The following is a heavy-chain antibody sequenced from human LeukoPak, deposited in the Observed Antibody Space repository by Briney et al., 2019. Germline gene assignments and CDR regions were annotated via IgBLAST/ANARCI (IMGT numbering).Heavy chain of an antibody. D-gene: IGHD5-24*01. Sequence: SETLSLTCTVSGGSISSSSYYWGWIRQPPGKGLEWIGSIYYGGSTYYNPSLKSRVTISVDTSKNQFSLKLNSVTAADTAVYYCASWHEMATIWATFDYWGQGTLVTVSS. CDR3: ASWHEMATIWATFDY. V-gene: IGHV4-39*01. J-gene: IGHJ4*02. CDR1: GGSISSSSYY. CDR2: IYYGGST.